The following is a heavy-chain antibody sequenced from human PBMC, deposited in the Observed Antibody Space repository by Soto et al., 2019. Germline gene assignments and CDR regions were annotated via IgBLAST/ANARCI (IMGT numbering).Heavy chain of an antibody. CDR3: ARDRLVPYGYGMDV. CDR1: GFTFRSYC. J-gene: IGHJ6*02. V-gene: IGHV3-33*01. CDR2: IWFDGSKK. Sequence: QMQLVESGGGVVQPGRSLRLSCAASGFTFRSYCIHWVRQAPGKGLEWVALIWFDGSKKYYVDSVKGRFAVSRDNSKNTLYLQMNSLRVEDTAVYYCARDRLVPYGYGMDVWGQGTTVTVSS. D-gene: IGHD2-2*01.